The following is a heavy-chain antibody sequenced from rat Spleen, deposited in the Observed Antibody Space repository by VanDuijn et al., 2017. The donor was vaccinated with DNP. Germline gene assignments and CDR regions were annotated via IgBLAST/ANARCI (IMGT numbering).Heavy chain of an antibody. CDR3: VRPDYYDGSYPHY. CDR1: GFTFSNYY. J-gene: IGHJ2*01. V-gene: IGHV5-25*01. D-gene: IGHD1-12*02. Sequence: EVQLVESGGGLVQPGRSLKLSCAASGFTFSNYYMAWVRQAPKKGLEWVATISTSGRRTYYPDSVKGRFTISRDNAKSSLYLQMNSLKSEDTATYYCVRPDYYDGSYPHYWGQGVMVTVSS. CDR2: ISTSGRRT.